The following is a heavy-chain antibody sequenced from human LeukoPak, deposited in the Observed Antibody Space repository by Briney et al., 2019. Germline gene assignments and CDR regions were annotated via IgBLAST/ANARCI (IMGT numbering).Heavy chain of an antibody. CDR2: IYGDGNK. CDR1: GFSLTTSGVV. CDR3: VHRTTVTSFDY. Sequence: SGPTLVKPTQTLTLTCTFSGFSLTTSGVVVGWVRQPPGKALEWVAFIYGDGNKRYSPSLKSRLTITKDTSKNQVVLTMTNVDPVDTATYYCVHRTTVTSFDYWGQGTLVTVSS. V-gene: IGHV2-5*02. D-gene: IGHD4-17*01. J-gene: IGHJ4*02.